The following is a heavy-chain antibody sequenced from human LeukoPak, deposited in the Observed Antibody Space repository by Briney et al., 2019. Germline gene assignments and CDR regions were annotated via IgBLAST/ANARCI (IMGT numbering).Heavy chain of an antibody. J-gene: IGHJ4*02. CDR2: ISYDGSNK. V-gene: IGHV3-30*03. CDR3: VREEKMKPVAGSFDY. CDR1: GFTFSSYG. D-gene: IGHD6-19*01. Sequence: PGRSLRLSCAASGFTFSSYGMHWVRQAPGKGLEWVAVISYDGSNKYYADSVKGRFTISRDNPKNTLYLQMNSLRAEDTAVYYCVREEKMKPVAGSFDYWGQGTLVSVSS.